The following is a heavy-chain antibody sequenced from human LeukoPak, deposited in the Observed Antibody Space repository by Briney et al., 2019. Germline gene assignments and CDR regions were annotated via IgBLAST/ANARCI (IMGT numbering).Heavy chain of an antibody. Sequence: PGGSLRLSCAASGFTVSSNYMSWVRQASGKGLEWVSVIYSGGSTYYADSVKGRFTISRDNSKNTLYLQMNSLRAEDTAVYYCASQYYYDSSGYYAYWGQGTLVTVSS. CDR3: ASQYYYDSSGYYAY. J-gene: IGHJ4*02. V-gene: IGHV3-53*01. CDR1: GFTVSSNY. CDR2: IYSGGST. D-gene: IGHD3-22*01.